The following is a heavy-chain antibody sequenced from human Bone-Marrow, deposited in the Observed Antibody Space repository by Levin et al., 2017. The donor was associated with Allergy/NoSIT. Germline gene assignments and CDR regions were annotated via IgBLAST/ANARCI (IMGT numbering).Heavy chain of an antibody. CDR1: GDSMSSNNW. CDR2: VHHSGGT. Sequence: SETLSLTCGVSGDSMSSNNWWAWVRQPPGKGLEWTGEVHHSGGTPYNPSLKSRVTMSVAKSENQFSLKLTSVTAEDTAVSYCARVMETSSVGWFDPWGRGTLVTVSS. J-gene: IGHJ5*02. V-gene: IGHV4/OR15-8*01. CDR3: ARVMETSSVGWFDP. D-gene: IGHD2-2*01.